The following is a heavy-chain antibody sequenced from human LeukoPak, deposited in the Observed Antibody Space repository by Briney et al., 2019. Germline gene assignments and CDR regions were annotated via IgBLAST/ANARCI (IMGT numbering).Heavy chain of an antibody. CDR3: AKDGLYYDGSEHVYYFDS. CDR2: IIYSGGAT. J-gene: IGHJ4*02. CDR1: GFTFSRSA. Sequence: PGGSLRLSCAASGFTFSRSAMTWVRQGPGTGLEFVASIIYSGGATYYADSVKGRFTTSRDNSKNTLYLQMNSLRAEDTALYYCAKDGLYYDGSEHVYYFDSWGQVTLVTVSS. D-gene: IGHD3-22*01. V-gene: IGHV3-23*01.